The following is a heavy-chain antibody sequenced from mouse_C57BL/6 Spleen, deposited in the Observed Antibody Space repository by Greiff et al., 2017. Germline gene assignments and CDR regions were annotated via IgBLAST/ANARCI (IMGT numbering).Heavy chain of an antibody. D-gene: IGHD2-14*01. CDR3: ARHYGYDRYFDV. V-gene: IGHV1-9*01. CDR1: GYTFTGYW. CDR2: ILPGSGST. J-gene: IGHJ1*03. Sequence: VKLMESGAELMKPGASVKLSCKATGYTFTGYWIEWVKQTPGHGLEWIGEILPGSGSTNYTDKFKGKATFTADTSANTAYMQLSSLTTEDSAIYYWARHYGYDRYFDVWGTGTTVTVSS.